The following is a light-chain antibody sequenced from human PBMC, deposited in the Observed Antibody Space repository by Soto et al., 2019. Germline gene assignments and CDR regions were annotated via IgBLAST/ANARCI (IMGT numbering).Light chain of an antibody. CDR1: SSDVGGYTY. Sequence: QSALTQPASVSGSPGQSITISCTGTSSDVGGYTYVSWYQQHPGKAPKLIISEVSNRPSGVSHRFSGSKSGNTASLTISGLQAVDEADYYCSSYTSSSTLVFGGGTKLTVL. V-gene: IGLV2-14*01. J-gene: IGLJ3*02. CDR2: EVS. CDR3: SSYTSSSTLV.